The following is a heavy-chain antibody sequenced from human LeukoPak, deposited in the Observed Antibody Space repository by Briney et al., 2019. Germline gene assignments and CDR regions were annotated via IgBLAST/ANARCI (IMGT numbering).Heavy chain of an antibody. CDR1: GYTFTSYG. CDR2: ISAYNGNT. D-gene: IGHD6-19*01. Sequence: ASVKVSCKASGYTFTSYGISWVRQAPGQGLEWMGWISAYNGNTNYAQKLQGRVTMTTDTSTSTAYMELRSLRSDDTAVYYCARAPAAVAGRADYYYYYMDVWGKGTTVTVSS. V-gene: IGHV1-18*01. CDR3: ARAPAAVAGRADYYYYYMDV. J-gene: IGHJ6*03.